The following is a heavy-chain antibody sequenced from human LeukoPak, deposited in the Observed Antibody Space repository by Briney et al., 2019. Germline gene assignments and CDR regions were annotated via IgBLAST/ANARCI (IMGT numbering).Heavy chain of an antibody. V-gene: IGHV1-46*01. CDR2: VNPSGGTT. J-gene: IGHJ4*02. Sequence: ASVKVSCKASGYTFTNYYIHWVRQAPGQGLEWMRIVNPSGGTTSYAQKFQGRVTMTRDTSTSTVYMELNSLRSEDTAVYYCARDKIQLGDYWGQGTLVTVSS. D-gene: IGHD1-1*01. CDR1: GYTFTNYY. CDR3: ARDKIQLGDY.